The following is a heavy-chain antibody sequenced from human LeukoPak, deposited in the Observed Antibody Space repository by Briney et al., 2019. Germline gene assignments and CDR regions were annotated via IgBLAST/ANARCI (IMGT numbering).Heavy chain of an antibody. CDR3: ARSNYYDSSGYPKSFDY. Sequence: PGGSLRLSCAASGFTFSTYNMNWVRQAPGKGLEWVSVIYSGGSTYYADSVKGRFTISRDNSKNTLYLQMNSLRAEDTAVYYCARSNYYDSSGYPKSFDYWGQGTLVTVSS. J-gene: IGHJ4*02. CDR2: IYSGGST. D-gene: IGHD3-22*01. CDR1: GFTFSTYN. V-gene: IGHV3-66*01.